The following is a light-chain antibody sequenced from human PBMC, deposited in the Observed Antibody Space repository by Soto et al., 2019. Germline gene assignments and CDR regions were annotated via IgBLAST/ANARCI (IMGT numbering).Light chain of an antibody. CDR1: SSNIGAGYD. Sequence: QSVLTQPPSVSGPPGQRVTISCTGSSSNIGAGYDVHWYQQLPGTAPKLLIYGNSNRPSGVPDRFSGSKSGTSASLAITGLQAEDEADYYCQFYDSSLSDVFGTGTKVTVL. J-gene: IGLJ1*01. V-gene: IGLV1-40*01. CDR2: GNS. CDR3: QFYDSSLSDV.